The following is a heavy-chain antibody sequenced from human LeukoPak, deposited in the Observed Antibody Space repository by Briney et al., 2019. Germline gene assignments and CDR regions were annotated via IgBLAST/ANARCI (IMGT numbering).Heavy chain of an antibody. Sequence: SETLSLTCTVSGGSIRSSYYYWGWIRQPPGKGLEWIGEINHSGSTNYNPSLKSRVTISVDTSKNQFSLKLSSVTAADTAVYYCARGAMVFDYWGQGTLVTVSS. J-gene: IGHJ4*02. CDR2: INHSGST. CDR1: GGSIRSSYYY. D-gene: IGHD5-18*01. CDR3: ARGAMVFDY. V-gene: IGHV4-39*07.